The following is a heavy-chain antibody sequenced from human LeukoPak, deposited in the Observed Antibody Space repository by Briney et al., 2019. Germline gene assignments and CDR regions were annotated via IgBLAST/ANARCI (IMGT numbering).Heavy chain of an antibody. CDR1: GYTFTSYY. J-gene: IGHJ3*02. CDR3: ARDPPSYDPDAFDI. Sequence: ASVKVSCKASGYTFTSYYMHWVRQAPGQGLEWMGRIIPILGIANYAQKFQGRVTITADKSTSTAYMELSSLRSEDTAVYYCARDPPSYDPDAFDIWGQGTMVTVSS. V-gene: IGHV1-69*04. D-gene: IGHD3-22*01. CDR2: IIPILGIA.